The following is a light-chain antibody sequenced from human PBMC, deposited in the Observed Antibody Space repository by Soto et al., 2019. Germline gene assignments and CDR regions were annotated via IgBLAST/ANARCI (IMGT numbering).Light chain of an antibody. CDR3: SSYTSSSTPWV. CDR1: SSDVGGYNY. V-gene: IGLV2-14*01. CDR2: EVS. J-gene: IGLJ1*01. Sequence: QSALTQPASVSGSPGQSITISCTGTSSDVGGYNYVSWYQQHPGKAPKLMIYEVSNRPSGVSNRFSGSKPGNTASLTISGLQAEDEADYYCSSYTSSSTPWVFGTGTKVTVL.